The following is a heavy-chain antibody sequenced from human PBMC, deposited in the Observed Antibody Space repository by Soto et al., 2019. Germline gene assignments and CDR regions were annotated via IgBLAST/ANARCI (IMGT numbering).Heavy chain of an antibody. CDR3: VGGGLSYFDH. CDR1: GFPFNNFE. V-gene: IGHV3-48*03. CDR2: ITGGGAT. D-gene: IGHD3-16*01. J-gene: IGHJ4*02. Sequence: GGSLRLSCVVSGFPFNNFEMNWIRQAPGKGLEWISYITGGGATYYADSVKGRFTISRDNAKNSLFLQMNSVGVGDTAVYYCVGGGLSYFDHWGRGTLVTVSS.